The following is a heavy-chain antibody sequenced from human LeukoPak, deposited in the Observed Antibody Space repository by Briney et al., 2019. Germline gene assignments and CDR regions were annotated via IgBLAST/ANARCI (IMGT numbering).Heavy chain of an antibody. D-gene: IGHD5-12*01. CDR3: ARGPSGYYYFED. J-gene: IGHJ4*02. CDR1: GFSFGTYG. Sequence: GSLRLSCAASGFSFGTYGMTWVRQVPGKGLEWVSGINRNGISTLYADSVKGRFTISRDNAKNSLYLQMNSLRAEDTALYYCARGPSGYYYFEDWGQGTLVTVSS. CDR2: INRNGIST. V-gene: IGHV3-20*04.